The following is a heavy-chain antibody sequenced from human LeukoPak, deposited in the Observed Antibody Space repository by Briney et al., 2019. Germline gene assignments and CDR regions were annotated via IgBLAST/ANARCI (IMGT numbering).Heavy chain of an antibody. CDR2: IYTSGST. CDR1: GGSLSSGSYY. Sequence: SETLSLTCTVSGGSLSSGSYYGTWIRQPAGKGLEWIGRIYTSGSTDYTPSLKARVTISVDTSKNQFSLKLTSVTAADTAVYYCARAGLRSTSSPFDYWGQGTLVTVSS. CDR3: ARAGLRSTSSPFDY. D-gene: IGHD2-2*01. J-gene: IGHJ4*02. V-gene: IGHV4-61*02.